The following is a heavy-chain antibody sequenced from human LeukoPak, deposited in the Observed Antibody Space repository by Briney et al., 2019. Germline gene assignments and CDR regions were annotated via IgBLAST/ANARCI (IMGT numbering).Heavy chain of an antibody. CDR3: ARDIVSVAAATASDY. J-gene: IGHJ4*02. D-gene: IGHD2-15*01. Sequence: GGSLRLSCAASGFTFSTYSMNWVRQAPGKGLEWVSSISSGSRYIYYVDSVKGRFTISRDNAKNSLYLQMNSLRAEGTAVYYCARDIVSVAAATASDYWGQGTLVTVSS. V-gene: IGHV3-21*01. CDR2: ISSGSRYI. CDR1: GFTFSTYS.